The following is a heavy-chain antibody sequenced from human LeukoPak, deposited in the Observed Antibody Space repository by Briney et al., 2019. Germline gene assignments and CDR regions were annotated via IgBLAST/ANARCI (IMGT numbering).Heavy chain of an antibody. CDR3: ATVVLLGPDVVF. J-gene: IGHJ4*02. CDR2: FDPEDGET. Sequence: ASVKVSCKVSGYTLTELSMHWVRQAPGKGLEWMGGFDPEDGETIYAQKFQGRVTMTEDTSTDTAYMELSSLRSEDTAVYYCATVVLLGPDVVFWGQGTLVTVSS. D-gene: IGHD2-8*02. CDR1: GYTLTELS. V-gene: IGHV1-24*01.